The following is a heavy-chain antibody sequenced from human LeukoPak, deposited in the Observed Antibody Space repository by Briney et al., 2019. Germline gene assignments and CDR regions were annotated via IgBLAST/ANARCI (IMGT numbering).Heavy chain of an antibody. Sequence: SQTLSLTCAVYGGSSSGYYWSWIRQPPSTGLEGFGEFNHSGSTNYNPSFRSRVTISVGPSKNQCSLTLSSVPAADPAVYSCVNPLGHHWGRGPVVRVPS. V-gene: IGHV4-34*01. CDR1: GGSSSGYY. CDR3: VNPLGHH. CDR2: FNHSGST. D-gene: IGHD7-27*01. J-gene: IGHJ1*01.